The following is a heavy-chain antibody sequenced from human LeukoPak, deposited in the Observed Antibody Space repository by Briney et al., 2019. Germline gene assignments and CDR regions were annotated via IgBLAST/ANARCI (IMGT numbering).Heavy chain of an antibody. CDR3: AKDRGGAVADHFDY. V-gene: IGHV3-9*01. J-gene: IGHJ4*02. CDR1: GFTFSSYA. D-gene: IGHD6-19*01. Sequence: GGSLRLSCAASGFTFSSYAMSWVRQAPGKGLEWVSGISWNSGSIGYADSVKGRFTISRDNAKNSLYLQMNSLRAEDTALYYCAKDRGGAVADHFDYWGQGTLVTVSS. CDR2: ISWNSGSI.